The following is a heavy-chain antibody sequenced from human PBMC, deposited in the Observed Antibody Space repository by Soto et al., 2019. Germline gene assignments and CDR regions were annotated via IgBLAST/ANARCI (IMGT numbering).Heavy chain of an antibody. Sequence: SETLSLTCTVSGGSISSSSYYWGWIRQPPGKGLEWIGSIYYSGSTYYNPSLKSRVTISVDTSKNQFSLKLSSVTAADTAVYYCARRGQPPYYYYYYMDVWGKGTTVTVSS. V-gene: IGHV4-39*01. CDR1: GGSISSSSYY. D-gene: IGHD6-13*01. CDR3: ARRGQPPYYYYYYMDV. CDR2: IYYSGST. J-gene: IGHJ6*03.